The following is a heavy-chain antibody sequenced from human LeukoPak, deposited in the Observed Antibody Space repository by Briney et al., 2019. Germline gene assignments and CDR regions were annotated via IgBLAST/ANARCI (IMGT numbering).Heavy chain of an antibody. CDR2: TNPNTGGT. Sequence: ASVKVSCKTSGYTFTGYYMHWVRQAPGQGLEWMGWTNPNTGGTNYAQKFQGRVTMTSDTSISTAYMELSSLRSDDTAVYYCARAPMIVVVFPPRLDYWGQGTLVTVSS. J-gene: IGHJ4*02. D-gene: IGHD3-22*01. CDR1: GYTFTGYY. CDR3: ARAPMIVVVFPPRLDY. V-gene: IGHV1-2*02.